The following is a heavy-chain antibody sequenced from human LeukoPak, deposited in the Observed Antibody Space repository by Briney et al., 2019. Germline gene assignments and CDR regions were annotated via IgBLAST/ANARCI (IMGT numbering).Heavy chain of an antibody. V-gene: IGHV1-69*05. CDR3: ASPGSYGSGSPFDY. J-gene: IGHJ4*02. D-gene: IGHD3-10*01. CDR2: IIPIFGTA. CDR1: GGTFSSYA. Sequence: SVKVSCKASGGTFSSYAISWVRQAPGQGLEWMGGIIPIFGTANYAQKFQGRVTITTDESTSTAYMELSSLRSEDTAVYYRASPGSYGSGSPFDYWGQGTLVTVSS.